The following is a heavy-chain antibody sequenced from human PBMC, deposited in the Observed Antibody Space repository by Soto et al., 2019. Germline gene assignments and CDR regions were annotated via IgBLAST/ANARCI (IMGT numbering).Heavy chain of an antibody. Sequence: DVQLLESGGDLVQPGESLRLSCAASGFIFSDFAMSWVRQTPGKGLEWVSAVSVYGGSTHYSDAVKGRFTISRDNSRDTLFLPMNSPRAEDTAVYYCARRLAGDSHRYFDPWGRGTLVTVSS. CDR3: ARRLAGDSHRYFDP. V-gene: IGHV3-23*01. CDR2: VSVYGGST. J-gene: IGHJ2*01. CDR1: GFIFSDFA. D-gene: IGHD2-21*01.